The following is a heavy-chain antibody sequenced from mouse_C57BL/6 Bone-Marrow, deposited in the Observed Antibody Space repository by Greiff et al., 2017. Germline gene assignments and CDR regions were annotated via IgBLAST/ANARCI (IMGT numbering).Heavy chain of an antibody. CDR2: IYPGGGYT. D-gene: IGHD2-3*01. J-gene: IGHJ3*01. V-gene: IGHV1-63*01. CDR1: GYTFTHYW. Sequence: QVQLQQSGAELVRPGTSVTLSCKASGYTFTHYWLGWAKQRPGHGLEWIGDIYPGGGYTNYNEKFKGKATLTADKSSSTAYMQFSSLTSEDSAIYYCARYGYYPAWFAYWGQGTLVTVSA. CDR3: ARYGYYPAWFAY.